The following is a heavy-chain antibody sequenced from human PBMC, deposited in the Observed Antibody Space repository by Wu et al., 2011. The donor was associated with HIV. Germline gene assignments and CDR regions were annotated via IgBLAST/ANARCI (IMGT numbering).Heavy chain of an antibody. V-gene: IGHV1-69*15. CDR1: GDSFNNYA. CDR2: VLPLFGTP. J-gene: IGHJ6*02. D-gene: IGHD1-26*01. CDR3: ACRIPGVGIGRHYYYGMDV. Sequence: QVQLVQSGAEVREPGSSVKMSCRASGDSFNNYAISWVRQAPGQGLEWLGRVLPLFGTPTYAQRIQNRATITADESTSTVSLELSSLRYDDTAVYYCACRIPGVGIGRHYYYGMDVWGQGTTVIVSS.